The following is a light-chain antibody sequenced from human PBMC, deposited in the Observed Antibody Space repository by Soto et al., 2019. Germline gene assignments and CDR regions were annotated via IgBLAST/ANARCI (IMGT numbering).Light chain of an antibody. J-gene: IGKJ1*01. CDR2: GAS. Sequence: EIVLTQSPGTLYLSPGERATLSCRASQSVSSSYLAWYQQKPGQAPRLLIYGASSRATGIPDRFSGSGSGTDFTLTISRLEPEDFAVYYCQQYGSLGTFGQGTK. CDR1: QSVSSSY. CDR3: QQYGSLGT. V-gene: IGKV3-20*01.